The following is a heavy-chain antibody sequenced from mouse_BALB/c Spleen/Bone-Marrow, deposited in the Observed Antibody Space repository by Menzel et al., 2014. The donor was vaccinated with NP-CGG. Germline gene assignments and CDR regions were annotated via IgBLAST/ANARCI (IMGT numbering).Heavy chain of an antibody. Sequence: VQLQQSGPELVKPGASAKMSCTASGFTFTDYVINWVKQRTGQGLEWIGEIYPGSGDTYYNEKFKAKATLTADKSSNTVHMQLSSLTSEDSVVYFCARSRVPYFTLDYWGQRTSVTVSS. CDR2: IYPGSGDT. D-gene: IGHD1-1*01. CDR3: ARSRVPYFTLDY. CDR1: GFTFTDYV. V-gene: IGHV1-81*01. J-gene: IGHJ4*01.